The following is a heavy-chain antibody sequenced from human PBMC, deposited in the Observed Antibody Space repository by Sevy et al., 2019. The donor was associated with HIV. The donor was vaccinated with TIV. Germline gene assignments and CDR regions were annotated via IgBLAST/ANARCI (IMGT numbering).Heavy chain of an antibody. CDR3: AREPYYYGSGSPNTGYYGMDV. V-gene: IGHV1-2*02. CDR2: INPNSGGT. J-gene: IGHJ6*02. Sequence: ASVKVSCKASGYTFTGYYMHWVRQAPGQGLEWMGWINPNSGGTNYAQRFQGRVTMTRDTSISTAYMGLSRLRSDDTAVYYCAREPYYYGSGSPNTGYYGMDVWGQGTTVTVSS. D-gene: IGHD3-10*01. CDR1: GYTFTGYY.